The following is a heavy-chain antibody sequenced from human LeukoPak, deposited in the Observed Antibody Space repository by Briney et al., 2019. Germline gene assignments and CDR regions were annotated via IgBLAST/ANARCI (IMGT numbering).Heavy chain of an antibody. CDR1: GHDFTTWW. D-gene: IGHD5-12*01. CDR3: ARRGYSGYSPLDS. CDR2: IHPSDSET. Sequence: GESLQISCRSAGHDFTTWWIAWVRQLPGKGLGWMGIIHPSDSETQYSPSFQGQVTISADNSISTAYLQWSSLKASDTAMYYCARRGYSGYSPLDSWGQGTLVTVSS. V-gene: IGHV5-51*01. J-gene: IGHJ4*02.